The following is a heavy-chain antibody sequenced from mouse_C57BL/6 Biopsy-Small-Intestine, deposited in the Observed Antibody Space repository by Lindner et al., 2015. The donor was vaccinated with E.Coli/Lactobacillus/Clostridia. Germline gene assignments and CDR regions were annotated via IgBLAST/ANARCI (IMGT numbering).Heavy chain of an antibody. D-gene: IGHD2-3*01. Sequence: VQLQESGPELVKPGASVKISCKASGYTFTDYYINWVKQRPGQGLEWIGWIYPGSGNTKYNEKFKGKATLTADTSSNTAYLQLSSLTSEDTAVYYCARGIYDGYLYYAMDYWGQGTSVTVSS. J-gene: IGHJ4*01. CDR2: IYPGSGNT. V-gene: IGHV1-84*02. CDR1: GYTFTDYY. CDR3: ARGIYDGYLYYAMDY.